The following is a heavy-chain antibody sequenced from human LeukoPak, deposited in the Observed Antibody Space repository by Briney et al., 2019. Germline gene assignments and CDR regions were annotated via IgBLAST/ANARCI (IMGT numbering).Heavy chain of an antibody. V-gene: IGHV4-39*07. D-gene: IGHD1-26*01. CDR2: IYYSGRT. CDR1: GGSISSSSYY. Sequence: SETLSLTCSVSGGSISSSSYYWGWIRQPPGKGLECIGSIYYSGRTYYNPSLKSRVTISVDTSKNQFSLKLSSVTAADTAVYYCARIEYSGPLDYWGQGTPVTVSS. CDR3: ARIEYSGPLDY. J-gene: IGHJ4*02.